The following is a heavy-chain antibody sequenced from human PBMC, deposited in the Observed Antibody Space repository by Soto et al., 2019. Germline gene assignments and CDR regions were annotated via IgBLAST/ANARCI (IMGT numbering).Heavy chain of an antibody. Sequence: GGSLRLSCAASGFTFDYYAMHWVRQAPGKGLEWVSGISWNSGSIGYADSVKGRFTISRDNAKNSLYLQMNSLRSEDTALYYCAKDMGYDLSPLGYFDYWGQGTLVTVAS. CDR1: GFTFDYYA. CDR3: AKDMGYDLSPLGYFDY. J-gene: IGHJ4*02. CDR2: ISWNSGSI. D-gene: IGHD5-12*01. V-gene: IGHV3-9*01.